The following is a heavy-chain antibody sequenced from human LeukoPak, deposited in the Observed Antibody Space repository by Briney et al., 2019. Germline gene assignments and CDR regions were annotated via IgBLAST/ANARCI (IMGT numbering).Heavy chain of an antibody. Sequence: GGSLRLSCAASGFTVSSNYMSWVRQAPGKGLEWVSVIYSGGSTYYADSVKGRFTISRDNSKNTLYLQMNSLRAEDTAVYYCAREAAEMETTGVDYWGQGTLVTVSS. V-gene: IGHV3-66*01. CDR1: GFTVSSNY. CDR3: AREAAEMETTGVDY. CDR2: IYSGGST. D-gene: IGHD1-1*01. J-gene: IGHJ4*02.